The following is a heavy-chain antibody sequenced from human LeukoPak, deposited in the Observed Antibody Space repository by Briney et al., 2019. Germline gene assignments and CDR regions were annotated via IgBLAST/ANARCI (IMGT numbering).Heavy chain of an antibody. CDR1: GGSISSGGYY. CDR3: AREGSPDAFDI. CDR2: IYYSGST. J-gene: IGHJ3*02. V-gene: IGHV4-31*03. Sequence: PSETLSLTCTVSGGSISSGGYYWSWIRQHPGKSLEWIGYIYYSGSTYYNPSLKSRVTISVDTSKNQFSLKLSSVTAADTAVYYCAREGSPDAFDIWGQGTMVTVSS.